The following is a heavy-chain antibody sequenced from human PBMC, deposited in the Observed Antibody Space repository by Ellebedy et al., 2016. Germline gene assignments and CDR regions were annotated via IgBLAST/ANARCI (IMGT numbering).Heavy chain of an antibody. D-gene: IGHD6-19*01. V-gene: IGHV3-23*01. CDR2: ISGSGGST. Sequence: GESLKISCAASGFTFSTYAMSWVRQAPGKGLEWVSAISGSGGSTYYADSVKGRFTISRDNSNNTLYLQMNSLRVEDTAVYYCATTSGYGTGWYGRNGHWGQGTLVTVSS. CDR1: GFTFSTYA. J-gene: IGHJ4*02. CDR3: ATTSGYGTGWYGRNGH.